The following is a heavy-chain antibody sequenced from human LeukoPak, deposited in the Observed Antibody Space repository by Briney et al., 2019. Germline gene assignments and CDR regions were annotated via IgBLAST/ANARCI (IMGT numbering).Heavy chain of an antibody. CDR1: GVSFSGYA. CDR2: IKYDASDE. V-gene: IGHV3-33*01. J-gene: IGHJ4*02. CDR3: ARGQSVGWEIGVCDF. Sequence: GGSLRLSCAVSGVSFSGYAVHWVRQAPGKGLEWVGLIKYDASDEYYADSVKGRFTISRDDSRNTLYLQMTSLRAEDTAVYYCARGQSVGWEIGVCDFWGQGSLVTVAS. D-gene: IGHD1-26*01.